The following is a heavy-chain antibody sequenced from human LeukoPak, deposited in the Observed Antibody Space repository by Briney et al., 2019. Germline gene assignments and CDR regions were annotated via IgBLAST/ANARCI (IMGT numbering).Heavy chain of an antibody. CDR2: ISGSGGST. J-gene: IGHJ4*02. V-gene: IGHV3-23*01. Sequence: PGGSLRLSCAASGFTFSSYAMSWVRQAPGKGLEWVSAISGSGGSTYYADSVKGRFTISRDNFKNTLYLQMNSLRAEDTAVYYCARDRGRYSGYDYADYWGQGTLVTVSS. CDR3: ARDRGRYSGYDYADY. D-gene: IGHD5-12*01. CDR1: GFTFSSYA.